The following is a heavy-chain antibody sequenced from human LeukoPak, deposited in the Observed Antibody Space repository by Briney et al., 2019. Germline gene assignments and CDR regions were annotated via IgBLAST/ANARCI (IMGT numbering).Heavy chain of an antibody. J-gene: IGHJ4*02. CDR2: ISSSSSYI. CDR1: GFPFSSYS. V-gene: IGHV3-21*01. D-gene: IGHD3-10*01. CDR3: ARLEWFGGSIDY. Sequence: GGPLRLPCAASGFPFSSYSMNWVRQAPGKGLEWVLSISSSSSYIYYADSVKGRYNIPRDNAKNTVYPQMNSVSPEDRAVFLCARLEWFGGSIDYWGQGTLVTVS.